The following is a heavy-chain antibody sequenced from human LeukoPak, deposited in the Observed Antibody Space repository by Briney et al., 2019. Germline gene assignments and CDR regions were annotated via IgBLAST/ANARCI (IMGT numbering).Heavy chain of an antibody. CDR1: GFTFSSYS. CDR3: ARVRPYSSSWYPQSLYYMDV. V-gene: IGHV3-21*01. CDR2: ISSSSSYI. D-gene: IGHD6-13*01. Sequence: GGSLRLSCAASGFTFSSYSMNWVRQAPGKGLEWVSSISSSSSYIYYAVSVKGRFTISRDNAKNSLYLQMNSLRAEDTAVYYCARVRPYSSSWYPQSLYYMDVWGKGTTVTVSS. J-gene: IGHJ6*03.